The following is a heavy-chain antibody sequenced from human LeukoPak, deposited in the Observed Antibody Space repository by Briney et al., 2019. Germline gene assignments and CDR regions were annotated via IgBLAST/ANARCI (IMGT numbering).Heavy chain of an antibody. J-gene: IGHJ3*02. D-gene: IGHD2-15*01. CDR2: IYSGGST. CDR3: ARRRWQRARGAFDI. V-gene: IGHV3-53*01. Sequence: AGGSLRLSCVASGFTVSSNYMSWVRQAPGKGLEWVSVIYSGGSTYYADSVKGRFTISRDNSKNTLYLQMNSLRAEDTAVYYCARRRWQRARGAFDIWGQGTMVTVSS. CDR1: GFTVSSNY.